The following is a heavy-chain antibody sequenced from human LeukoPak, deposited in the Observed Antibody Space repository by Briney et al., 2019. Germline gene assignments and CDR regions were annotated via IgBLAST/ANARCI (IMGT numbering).Heavy chain of an antibody. J-gene: IGHJ4*02. D-gene: IGHD3-3*01. CDR1: GFTFSSYS. V-gene: IGHV3-21*04. CDR2: ISSSSSYI. Sequence: GGSLRLSCAASGFTFSSYSMNWVRQAPGKGLEWVSSISSSSSYIYYADSVKGRFTISRDNSKNTLYLQMNSLRAEDTAVYYCAKDRVVIIPYYFDYWGQGTLVTVSS. CDR3: AKDRVVIIPYYFDY.